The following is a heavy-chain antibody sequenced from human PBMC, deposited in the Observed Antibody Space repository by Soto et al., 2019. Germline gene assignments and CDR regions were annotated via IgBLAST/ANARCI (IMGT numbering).Heavy chain of an antibody. V-gene: IGHV3-30*18. D-gene: IGHD3-10*01. CDR3: AKTWFGEDNYGMDV. Sequence: XGSLGLSCAASGFTFTSYGLHWVRQAPGKGLEWVAGISYDGSKKYFADSVKGRFTISRDNPISTLFLEMNSLRGEDTAIYYCAKTWFGEDNYGMDVWGQGTPVTVSS. J-gene: IGHJ6*02. CDR2: ISYDGSKK. CDR1: GFTFTSYG.